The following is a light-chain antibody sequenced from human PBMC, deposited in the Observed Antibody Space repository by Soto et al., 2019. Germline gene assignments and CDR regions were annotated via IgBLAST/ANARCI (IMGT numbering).Light chain of an antibody. CDR2: EAS. CDR3: QQRHMWPIT. V-gene: IGKV3-11*01. Sequence: EVVLTQSPATLSLSPGERATLSCRASQSVGNNLAWYQQKPGQAPGLLIYEASTRATGIPARFSGSGSGTDFTLTISSLEPEDSAVYYCQQRHMWPITFGQGTRLEI. J-gene: IGKJ5*01. CDR1: QSVGNN.